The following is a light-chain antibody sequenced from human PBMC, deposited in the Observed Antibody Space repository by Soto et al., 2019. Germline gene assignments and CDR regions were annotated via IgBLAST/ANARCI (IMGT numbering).Light chain of an antibody. V-gene: IGKV1D-12*01. CDR1: QDISNW. J-gene: IGKJ1*01. Sequence: DIQMTQSPSSVSASVGDRVTITCRASQDISNWLVWYQQKPGKAPKLLTFATSSLQSGVSSRFSGSRSGTHFTLTISSLQPEDFATYYCQQASSFPWTFGQGTKVEIK. CDR3: QQASSFPWT. CDR2: ATS.